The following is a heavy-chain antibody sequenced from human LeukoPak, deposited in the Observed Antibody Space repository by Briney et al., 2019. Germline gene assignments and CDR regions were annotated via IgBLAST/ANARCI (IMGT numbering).Heavy chain of an antibody. CDR3: ARNGGLDY. J-gene: IGHJ4*02. CDR1: GFTFSSYG. CDR2: IWYDGSNK. Sequence: PGRSLRLSCAASGFTFSSYGMHWVRQASGKGLEWVAVIWYDGSNKYYADSVKGRFTISRDNSKNTLYLQVNSLRAEDTAVYYCARNGGLDYWGQGTLVTVSS. D-gene: IGHD4-23*01. V-gene: IGHV3-33*01.